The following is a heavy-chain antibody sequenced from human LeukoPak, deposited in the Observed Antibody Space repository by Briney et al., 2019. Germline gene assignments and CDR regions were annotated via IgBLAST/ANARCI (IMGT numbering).Heavy chain of an antibody. CDR3: AKVNTPYTGIVGAEPFDY. J-gene: IGHJ4*02. CDR1: GFTFSSYG. Sequence: PGRSLRLSCAASGFTFSSYGMHWVRQAPGKGLEWVAVISYDGSNKYYADSVKGRFTISRDNSKNTLYLQMNSLRAEDTAVYYCAKVNTPYTGIVGAEPFDYWGQGTLVPSPQ. D-gene: IGHD1-26*01. V-gene: IGHV3-30*18. CDR2: ISYDGSNK.